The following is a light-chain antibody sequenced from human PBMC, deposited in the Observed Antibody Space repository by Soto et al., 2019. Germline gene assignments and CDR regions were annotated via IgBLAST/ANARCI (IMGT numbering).Light chain of an antibody. V-gene: IGKV3-11*01. J-gene: IGKJ3*01. Sequence: IPLTQSPAILSLSPGERATLSCRASQSVETYLAWYQQKPGQPHRLLIYDTSKRASGVPARFSGSGSGTDFTLSISSLEPEDFAVYFCQQRRNWVSFGPGTRVD. CDR2: DTS. CDR1: QSVETY. CDR3: QQRRNWVS.